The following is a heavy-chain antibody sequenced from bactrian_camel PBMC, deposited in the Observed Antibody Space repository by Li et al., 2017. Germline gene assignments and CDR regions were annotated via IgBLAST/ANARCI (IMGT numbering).Heavy chain of an antibody. Sequence: VQLVESGGGLVQPGGSLRLSCVASGFTFKVYWMYWVRQAPGKGLEWVSYIEIDGRTTSYADSVWGRFTFSRDNAKTTVYLQMNSLKPEDTALYYCVRDYGNYDWTLGSWGQGTQVTVS. D-gene: IGHD4*01. CDR1: GFTFKVYW. CDR3: VRDYGNYDWTLGS. V-gene: IGHV3S1*01. J-gene: IGHJ4*01. CDR2: IEIDGRTT.